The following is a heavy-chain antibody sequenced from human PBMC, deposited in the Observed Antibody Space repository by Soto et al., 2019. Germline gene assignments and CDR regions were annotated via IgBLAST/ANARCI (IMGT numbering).Heavy chain of an antibody. CDR1: GFTFTSSA. V-gene: IGHV1-58*01. CDR2: IVVGSGNT. Sequence: GASVKVSCKASGFTFTSSAVQWVRQARGQRLEWIGWIVVGSGNTNYAQKFQERVTITRDMSTSTAYMELSSLRSEDTAVYYCAAAVAVAGPAAFDIRGQGTMVTVSS. CDR3: AAAVAVAGPAAFDI. D-gene: IGHD6-19*01. J-gene: IGHJ3*02.